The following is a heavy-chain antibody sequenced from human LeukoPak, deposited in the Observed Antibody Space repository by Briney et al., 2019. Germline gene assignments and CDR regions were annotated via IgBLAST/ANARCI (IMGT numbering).Heavy chain of an antibody. CDR1: GFTFSDHA. D-gene: IGHD2-8*01. V-gene: IGHV3-30*04. CDR2: ISYHARDQ. CDR3: AAQPCINGICYLDY. J-gene: IGHJ4*02. Sequence: GGSLRLSCKASGFTFSDHAMHWVRQAPGKRLEWVTVISYHARDQFYADSVKGRFTVSRDNSRNTLYLQMNSLRAEDSAVYYCAAQPCINGICYLDYWGQGTLVTVSS.